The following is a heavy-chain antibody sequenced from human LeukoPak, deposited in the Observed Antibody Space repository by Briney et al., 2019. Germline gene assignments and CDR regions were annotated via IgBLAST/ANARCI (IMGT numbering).Heavy chain of an antibody. J-gene: IGHJ4*02. V-gene: IGHV3-11*05. Sequence: PGGALRPPSAAPGFTFSDYYMSWVRQAPRKGLEWVSYISSSSRYTNYADSVKGRFTISRDNAKNSLYLQMNSLRAEDTAVYYCARDPGYWGQGTLVTVSS. CDR1: GFTFSDYY. D-gene: IGHD1-1*01. CDR2: ISSSSRYT. CDR3: ARDPGY.